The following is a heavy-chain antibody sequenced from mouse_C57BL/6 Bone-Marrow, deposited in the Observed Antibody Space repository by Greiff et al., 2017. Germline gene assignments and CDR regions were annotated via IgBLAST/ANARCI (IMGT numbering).Heavy chain of an antibody. V-gene: IGHV3-8*01. J-gene: IGHJ4*01. CDR3: AREDWDYAMDY. CDR2: ISYSGST. CDR1: GYSITSDY. Sequence: EVKLQESGPGLSKPSQTLSLTCSFTGYSITSDYWNCIRKFPGNKLEYMGYISYSGSTYYKPSLKSRISITRDTSKNQYCLQLNSVNTEDTATYYCAREDWDYAMDYWGQGTSVTVSS. D-gene: IGHD4-1*01.